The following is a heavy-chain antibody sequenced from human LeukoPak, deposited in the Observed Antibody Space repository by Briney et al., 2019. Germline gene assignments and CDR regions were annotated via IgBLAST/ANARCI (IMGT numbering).Heavy chain of an antibody. D-gene: IGHD3-10*01. CDR3: ARLYGSGSYYRH. CDR1: GGSFSGNY. V-gene: IGHV4-34*01. CDR2: VNHSGGT. Sequence: SETLSLTCAVYGGSFSGNYWSWIRQPPGKGLDWIGEVNHSGGTSYNPSLKSRVTISVDTSKNQFSLKLSSVTAADTAVYYCARLYGSGSYYRHWGQGALVTVSS. J-gene: IGHJ4*02.